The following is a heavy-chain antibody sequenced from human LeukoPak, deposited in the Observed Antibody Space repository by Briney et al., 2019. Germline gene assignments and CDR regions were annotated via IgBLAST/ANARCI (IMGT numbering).Heavy chain of an antibody. CDR1: GFTLSIYD. CDR2: IGTAGDT. CDR3: ARGGVYCTNGVCYRRFDY. V-gene: IGHV3-13*01. D-gene: IGHD2-8*01. J-gene: IGHJ4*02. Sequence: HPGRSRRLSCAASGFTLSIYDMDWVRQATGKGLEWVSAIGTAGDTYYPGSVKGRFTISRENAKNPLYLQMNSLRAGDTAVYYCARGGVYCTNGVCYRRFDYWGQGTLVTVSS.